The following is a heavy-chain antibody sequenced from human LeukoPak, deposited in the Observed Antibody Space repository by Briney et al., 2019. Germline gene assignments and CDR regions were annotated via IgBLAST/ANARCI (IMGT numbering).Heavy chain of an antibody. CDR2: ISGSGGST. D-gene: IGHD3-16*02. CDR3: ASTYYDYIWGSYRSPDDAFDI. J-gene: IGHJ3*02. CDR1: GFTFSSYA. Sequence: GGSLRLSCAASGFTFSSYAMSWVRQAPGKGLEWVSAISGSGGSTYYADSVKGRFTISRDNSKNTLYLQMNSLRAEDTAVYYCASTYYDYIWGSYRSPDDAFDIWGQGTMVTVSS. V-gene: IGHV3-23*01.